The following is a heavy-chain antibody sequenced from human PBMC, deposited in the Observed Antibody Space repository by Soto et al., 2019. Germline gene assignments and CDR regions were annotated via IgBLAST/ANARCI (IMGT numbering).Heavy chain of an antibody. J-gene: IGHJ4*02. CDR1: GGTFSSYA. D-gene: IGHD3-10*01. CDR2: IIPIFGTA. V-gene: IGHV1-69*13. CDR3: ATGYSGSYNQQDY. Sequence: SVKVSCKASGGTFSSYAISWVRQAPGQGLEWMGGIIPIFGTANYAQKFQGRVTITADESTSTAYMELSSLRSEDTAVYYCATGYSGSYNQQDYWGQGTLVTVSS.